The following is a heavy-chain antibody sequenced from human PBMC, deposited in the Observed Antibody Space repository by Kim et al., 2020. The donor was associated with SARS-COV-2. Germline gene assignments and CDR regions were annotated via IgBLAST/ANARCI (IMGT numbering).Heavy chain of an antibody. CDR3: ARDPTWNYASYWFDP. V-gene: IGHV1-46*01. D-gene: IGHD1-7*01. Sequence: KFQGRVTMTRATATSTVYMELSSLRSEDTAVYYCARDPTWNYASYWFDPWGQGTLVTVSS. J-gene: IGHJ5*02.